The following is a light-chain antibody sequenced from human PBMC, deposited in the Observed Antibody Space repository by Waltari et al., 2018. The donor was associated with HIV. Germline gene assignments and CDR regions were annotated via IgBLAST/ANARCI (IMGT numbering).Light chain of an antibody. Sequence: DIVMTQSPQSAGVYMGDRATVTCSSSRSVLDSGDGKNYLSWYQQMPGHLPTLLIHYSSIRASGGPERFAGSGSGTDFTLTISRFLPEHVATYFCQQIFDLPYTFGQGT. V-gene: IGKV4-1*01. CDR1: RSVLDSGDGKNY. J-gene: IGKJ2*01. CDR2: YSS. CDR3: QQIFDLPYT.